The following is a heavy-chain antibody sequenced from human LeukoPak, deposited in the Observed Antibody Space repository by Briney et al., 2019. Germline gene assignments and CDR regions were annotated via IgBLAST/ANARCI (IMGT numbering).Heavy chain of an antibody. CDR2: IYGGGVT. D-gene: IGHD3-3*01. V-gene: IGHV4-59*01. Sequence: PSQTLSLTCTVSGGAIRSFHSKWLRHSPGRGLEWSSYIYGGGVTNYNPSLRFRVTMSIDTSKNKFSLNLKSVTAEDTAVYYCARSVGTNWSYFFDYWGQGTLVTVSS. CDR3: ARSVGTNWSYFFDY. J-gene: IGHJ4*02. CDR1: GGAIRSFH.